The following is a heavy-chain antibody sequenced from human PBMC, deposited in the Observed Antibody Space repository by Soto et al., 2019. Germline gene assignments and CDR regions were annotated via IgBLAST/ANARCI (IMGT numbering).Heavy chain of an antibody. CDR3: ARDRVAATRTSYYGLDA. D-gene: IGHD6-25*01. CDR2: IYHSGTT. J-gene: IGHJ6*02. CDR1: GGSISSFNW. Sequence: SETLSLTCAVSGGSISSFNWWSGIRQTPGKGLEWIGEIYHSGTTNYNPSLKSRATISVDKSKNHFSLKLTSVTAADTAVYYCARDRVAATRTSYYGLDAWGRGTTVTVSS. V-gene: IGHV4-4*02.